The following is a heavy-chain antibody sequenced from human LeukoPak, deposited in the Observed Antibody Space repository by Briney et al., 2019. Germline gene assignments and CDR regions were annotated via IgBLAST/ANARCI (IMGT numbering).Heavy chain of an antibody. V-gene: IGHV1-18*01. Sequence: ASVKVSCKASGYTFTSYGISWVRQAPGQGLEWMGWIRTYNGNTNYAQNLQERVTMTTDTSTSTASMELRSLRSDDTAMYYCARDRPPGRGYYPVSPFDFWGQGTLVIVSS. CDR2: IRTYNGNT. D-gene: IGHD3-3*01. CDR3: ARDRPPGRGYYPVSPFDF. J-gene: IGHJ4*02. CDR1: GYTFTSYG.